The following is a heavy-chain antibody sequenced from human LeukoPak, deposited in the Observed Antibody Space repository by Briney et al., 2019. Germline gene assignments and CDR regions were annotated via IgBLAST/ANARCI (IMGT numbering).Heavy chain of an antibody. V-gene: IGHV3-33*01. Sequence: GGSLRHSCAASGFTFSSYGMHWVRQAPGKGLEWVAVIWYDGSNKYYADSVKGRFTISRDNSKNTLYLQMNSLRAEDTAVYYCARDPKKYASGSYLDYWGQGTLVTVSS. J-gene: IGHJ4*02. CDR2: IWYDGSNK. D-gene: IGHD3-10*01. CDR3: ARDPKKYASGSYLDY. CDR1: GFTFSSYG.